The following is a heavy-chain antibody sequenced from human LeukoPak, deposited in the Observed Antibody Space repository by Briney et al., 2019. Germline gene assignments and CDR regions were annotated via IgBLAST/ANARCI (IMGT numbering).Heavy chain of an antibody. V-gene: IGHV4-59*01. D-gene: IGHD3-22*01. J-gene: IGHJ4*02. CDR3: ARDYYDSSGYYRGFDY. CDR2: IFYSGSA. CDR1: GVSISGYY. Sequence: SETLSLICTVSGVSISGYYWSWIRQPPGKGLEWIGYIFYSGSANYNPSLKSRVTISVDTSKNQFSLKLSSVTAADTAVYYCARDYYDSSGYYRGFDYWGQGTLVTVSS.